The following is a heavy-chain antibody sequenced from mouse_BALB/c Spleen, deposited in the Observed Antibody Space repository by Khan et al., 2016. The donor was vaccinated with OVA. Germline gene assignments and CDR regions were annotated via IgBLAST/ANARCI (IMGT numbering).Heavy chain of an antibody. CDR3: ARREKYGYDPSCIAY. CDR1: GYTFTSYW. Sequence: QVQLQQPGAELVRPGASVKLSCKASGYTFTSYWMNWVRQRPGQGLDWIGKINPSDSETHYNQMFKDKATLTVDKSSGTASLQLSSLTSEDSAVYYCARREKYGYDPSCIAYWGQGTLVTVSA. V-gene: IGHV1-61*01. J-gene: IGHJ3*01. CDR2: INPSDSET. D-gene: IGHD2-2*01.